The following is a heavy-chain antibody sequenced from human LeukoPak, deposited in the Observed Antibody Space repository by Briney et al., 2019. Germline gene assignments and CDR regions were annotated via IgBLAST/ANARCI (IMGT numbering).Heavy chain of an antibody. CDR1: GGSISSYY. CDR2: MYYSGST. Sequence: PSETLSLTCTVSGGSISSYYWGWIRQPPGKGLEWIGRMYYSGSTYHNPSLKSRVTISVDTSKNQFSLNLSSVTAADTAVYYCARHHFGGIYNAFDIWGQGTMVTVSS. J-gene: IGHJ3*02. V-gene: IGHV4-39*01. D-gene: IGHD4-23*01. CDR3: ARHHFGGIYNAFDI.